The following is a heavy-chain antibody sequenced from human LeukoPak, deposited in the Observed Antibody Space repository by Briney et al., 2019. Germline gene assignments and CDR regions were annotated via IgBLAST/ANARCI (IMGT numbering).Heavy chain of an antibody. V-gene: IGHV4-59*12. D-gene: IGHD1-26*01. J-gene: IGHJ4*02. CDR3: ARALVGATTYHFDY. CDR1: GGSISSYY. CDR2: IYYSGST. Sequence: SETLSLTCTVSGGSISSYYWSWIRQPPGKGLEWIGYIYYSGSTNYNPSLKSRVTISVDTSKNQFSLKLSSVTAADTAVYYCARALVGATTYHFDYWGQGTLVTVSS.